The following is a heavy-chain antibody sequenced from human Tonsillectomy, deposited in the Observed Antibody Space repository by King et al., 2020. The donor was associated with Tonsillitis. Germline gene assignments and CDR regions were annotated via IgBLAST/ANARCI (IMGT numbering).Heavy chain of an antibody. J-gene: IGHJ5*02. CDR1: GDYIITDHYF. V-gene: IGHV4-39*07. CDR3: ARHPVWWSGRRSVWFDP. Sequence: QLQESGPGLLKPSETLSLTCIVSGDYIITDHYFWGWLRQSPGQGLEWIGSILHSGSTYYNPSLKSRVHISVDTSKNRFSLRVISVTAADTAVYYCARHPVWWSGRRSVWFDPWGQGTLVIVSS. D-gene: IGHD2-21*01. CDR2: ILHSGST.